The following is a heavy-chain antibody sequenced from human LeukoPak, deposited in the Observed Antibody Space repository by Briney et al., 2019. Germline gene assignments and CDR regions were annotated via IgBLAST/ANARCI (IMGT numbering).Heavy chain of an antibody. Sequence: PSETLSLTCTVSGGSISSYYWGWIRQPPGKGLEWIGSIYHSGSTYYNPSLKSRVTISVDTSKNQFSLKLSSVTAADTAVYYCAGLGVVPAAYSDYWGQGTLVTVSS. V-gene: IGHV4-38-2*02. CDR1: GGSISSYY. CDR3: AGLGVVPAAYSDY. J-gene: IGHJ4*02. D-gene: IGHD2-2*01. CDR2: IYHSGST.